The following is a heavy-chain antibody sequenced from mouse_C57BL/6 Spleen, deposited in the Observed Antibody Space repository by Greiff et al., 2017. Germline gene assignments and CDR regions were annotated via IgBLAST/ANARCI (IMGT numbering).Heavy chain of an antibody. CDR2: IYPGDGDT. V-gene: IGHV1-80*01. J-gene: IGHJ4*01. Sequence: QVQLQQSGAELVKPGASVKISCKASGYAFSSYWMNWVKQRPGKGLEWIGQIYPGDGDTNYNGKFKGKATLTADKSSSTAYMQLSSLTSEDSAVYFCARSLYSNYDYAMDYWGQGTSVTVSS. D-gene: IGHD2-5*01. CDR3: ARSLYSNYDYAMDY. CDR1: GYAFSSYW.